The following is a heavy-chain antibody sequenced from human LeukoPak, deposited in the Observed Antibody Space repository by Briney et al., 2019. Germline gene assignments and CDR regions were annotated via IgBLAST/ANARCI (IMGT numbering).Heavy chain of an antibody. CDR2: IYPGDSDT. D-gene: IGHD3-10*01. CDR1: GYSFTSYW. Sequence: GESLKISCKGSGYSFTSYWIGWVRQMPGKGLEWMGIIYPGDSDTRYSPSFQGQVTISADKSISTACLQWSSLKASDTAMYYCARQLSAMVRGVIRWDAFDIWGQGTMVTVSS. J-gene: IGHJ3*02. CDR3: ARQLSAMVRGVIRWDAFDI. V-gene: IGHV5-51*01.